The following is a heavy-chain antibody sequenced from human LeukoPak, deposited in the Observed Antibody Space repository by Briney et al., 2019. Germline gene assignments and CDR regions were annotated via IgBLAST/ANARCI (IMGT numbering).Heavy chain of an antibody. CDR1: GGSFSGYY. CDR3: ARARSGSYYYYYYYMDV. J-gene: IGHJ6*03. V-gene: IGHV4-34*01. CDR2: INHSGST. D-gene: IGHD1-26*01. Sequence: PSVTLSLTCAVYGGSFSGYYWSWIRQPPGKGLEWFGEINHSGSTNYNPSLKSRVTISVDTSKNQFSLKLNSVTAADTAVYYCARARSGSYYYYYYYMDVWGKGTTVTVSS.